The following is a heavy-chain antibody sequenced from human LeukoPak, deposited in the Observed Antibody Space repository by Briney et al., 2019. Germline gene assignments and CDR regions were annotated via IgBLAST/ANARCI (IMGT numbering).Heavy chain of an antibody. CDR2: IKQDGREK. Sequence: GGSLRLSCAASGFTFSSYWMSWVRQAPGKGLEWVANIKQDGREKYCVDSVKGRFTISRDNAKNSLYPQMNSLRAEDTAVYYCARDFYHGEFDYWGQGTLVTVSS. V-gene: IGHV3-7*01. CDR3: ARDFYHGEFDY. D-gene: IGHD3-10*01. CDR1: GFTFSSYW. J-gene: IGHJ4*02.